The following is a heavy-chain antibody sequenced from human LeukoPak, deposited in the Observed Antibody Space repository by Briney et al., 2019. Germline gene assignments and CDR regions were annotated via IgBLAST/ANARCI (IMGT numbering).Heavy chain of an antibody. CDR3: AKDLHGGYSSDY. V-gene: IGHV3-30*02. J-gene: IGHJ4*02. Sequence: GGSLRLSCAASGFTFGYVGMHWVRQAPGKGLEWLSFIGYEGIDIYYADSVRGRFTISRDNSKATLYLQMNSLRPDDTALYYCAKDLHGGYSSDYWGRGTLVTVSS. D-gene: IGHD3-22*01. CDR2: IGYEGIDI. CDR1: GFTFGYVG.